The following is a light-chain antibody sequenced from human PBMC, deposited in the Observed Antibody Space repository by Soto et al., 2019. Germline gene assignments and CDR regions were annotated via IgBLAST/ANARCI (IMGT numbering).Light chain of an antibody. V-gene: IGKV3D-15*01. Sequence: EIVMTQSPVTLSVSPGERATLSCRASQFVSSNLAWYQQKPGQAPRLLIYGASTRATGIPARFSGSGSGTDFTLTISSLEPEDFGVFYCQQRFDWPKVTFGQGTRLEIK. CDR1: QFVSSN. CDR2: GAS. J-gene: IGKJ5*01. CDR3: QQRFDWPKVT.